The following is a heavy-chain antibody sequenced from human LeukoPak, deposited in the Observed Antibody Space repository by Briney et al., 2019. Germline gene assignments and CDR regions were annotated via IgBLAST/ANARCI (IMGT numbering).Heavy chain of an antibody. Sequence: TSETLSLTCAVYGGSFSGYYWSWIRQPPGKGLEWIGEINHSGSTNYNPSLKSRVTISVDTSKNQFSLKLSSVTAADTAVYYCATVEPLASARVGATRGDYWGQGTLVTVSS. CDR2: INHSGST. V-gene: IGHV4-34*01. CDR3: ATVEPLASARVGATRGDY. CDR1: GGSFSGYY. J-gene: IGHJ4*02. D-gene: IGHD1-26*01.